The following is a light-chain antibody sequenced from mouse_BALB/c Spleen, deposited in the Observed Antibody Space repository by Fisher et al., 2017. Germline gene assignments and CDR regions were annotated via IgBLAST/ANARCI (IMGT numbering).Light chain of an antibody. J-gene: IGKJ4*01. CDR2: DTS. V-gene: IGKV4-70*01. CDR1: SSVSY. Sequence: IVITQTPTTMAASPGEKITITCSASSSVSYMHWYQQKSGTSPKRWIYDTSKLASGVPARFSGSGSGTSYSLTISSMEAEDAATYYCHQRSSYPFTFGSGTKLEIK. CDR3: HQRSSYPFT.